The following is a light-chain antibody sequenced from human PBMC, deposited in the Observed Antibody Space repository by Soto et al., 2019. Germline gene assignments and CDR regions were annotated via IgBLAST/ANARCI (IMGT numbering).Light chain of an antibody. CDR1: QSVSSK. CDR3: QHYNSYSEA. Sequence: ETVMTQSPATLSVSPGERATLSCRASQSVSSKLAWYQQKPGQAPRLLIYGASTRATGIPARFSGSVSGTGFTLTISSLQPDDFATYYCQHYNSYSEAFGQGTKVDIK. CDR2: GAS. V-gene: IGKV3D-15*01. J-gene: IGKJ1*01.